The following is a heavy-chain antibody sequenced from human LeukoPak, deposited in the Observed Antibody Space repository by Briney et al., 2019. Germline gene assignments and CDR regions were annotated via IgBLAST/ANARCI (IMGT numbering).Heavy chain of an antibody. CDR2: INPNSGGT. CDR3: ARAGSSQGGYDY. V-gene: IGHV1-2*02. Sequence: ASVKVSCKASGYTFTGYYMHWVRQAPGQGLEWIGWINPNSGGTNYAQKFQGRVTMTRDTSISTAYMELSRLRSDDTAVYYCARAGSSQGGYDYWGQGTLVTVSS. J-gene: IGHJ4*02. D-gene: IGHD6-6*01. CDR1: GYTFTGYY.